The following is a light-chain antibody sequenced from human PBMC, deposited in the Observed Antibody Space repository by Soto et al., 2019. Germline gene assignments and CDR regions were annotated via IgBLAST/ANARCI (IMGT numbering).Light chain of an antibody. CDR2: AAS. CDR1: QSISSY. CDR3: QQSYGTPPT. V-gene: IGKV1-39*01. Sequence: DIKMTQSPSSLSASVGDRVTITCRASQSISSYLNWYQQKPGKAPKLLIYAASSLQSGVPSRFSGSGAGTDFTLTISSLQPEDFATYYCQQSYGTPPTFGQGTKVDIK. J-gene: IGKJ1*01.